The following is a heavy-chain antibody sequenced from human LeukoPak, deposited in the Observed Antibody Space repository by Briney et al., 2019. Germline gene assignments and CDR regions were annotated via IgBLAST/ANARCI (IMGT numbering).Heavy chain of an antibody. D-gene: IGHD6-19*01. CDR3: MRDATPQYPTGWALFDL. Sequence: GGSLRLSCTASGFSFSTSEMNWARQAPGKGLEWLSYISAGGTTIHYADSVKGRFTISRDNAENSLFLQMDSLRVEDTAVYYCMRDATPQYPTGWALFDLWGQGTLVTVSS. J-gene: IGHJ4*02. V-gene: IGHV3-48*03. CDR1: GFSFSTSE. CDR2: ISAGGTTI.